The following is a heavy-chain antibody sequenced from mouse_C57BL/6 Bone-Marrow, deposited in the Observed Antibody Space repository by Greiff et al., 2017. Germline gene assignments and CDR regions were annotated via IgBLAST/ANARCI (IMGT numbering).Heavy chain of an antibody. CDR3: ARVDGSSYYFDY. D-gene: IGHD1-1*01. V-gene: IGHV1-61*01. Sequence: QVQLQQPGAELVRPGSSVKLSCKASGYTFTSYWMDWVKQRPGQGLEWIGNIYPSDSETHYNQKFKDKATLTVDKSSSTAYMQLSSLTSEDSAVYYCARVDGSSYYFDYWGQGTTLTVSS. CDR2: IYPSDSET. J-gene: IGHJ2*01. CDR1: GYTFTSYW.